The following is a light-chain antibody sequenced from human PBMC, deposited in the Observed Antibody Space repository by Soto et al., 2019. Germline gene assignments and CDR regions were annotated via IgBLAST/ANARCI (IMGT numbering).Light chain of an antibody. J-gene: IGLJ1*01. V-gene: IGLV2-14*01. CDR1: SSDTAGYNY. CDR3: SSYTTSNTPLYV. CDR2: EVS. Sequence: QSALTQPASVSGSPGQSITISCTGTSSDTAGYNYVSWYQQHPGKARKLMIYEVSNRPSGVSNRFSGSQSGNTASLTISGLQAEDEANYYCSSYTTSNTPLYVFGTGTKLTVL.